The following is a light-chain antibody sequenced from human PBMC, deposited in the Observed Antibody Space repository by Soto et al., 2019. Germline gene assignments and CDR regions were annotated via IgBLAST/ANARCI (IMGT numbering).Light chain of an antibody. Sequence: EIVMTQSPGTLSVSPGERATLSCRASQSVGISLAWYQQKPGQAPRLLIYGASSRFTGFPTRFSGSGSGTEFTLTISSLQSEDSAVYYCQQYEKWPRTFGQGTKVEIK. CDR2: GAS. J-gene: IGKJ1*01. CDR3: QQYEKWPRT. CDR1: QSVGIS. V-gene: IGKV3D-15*01.